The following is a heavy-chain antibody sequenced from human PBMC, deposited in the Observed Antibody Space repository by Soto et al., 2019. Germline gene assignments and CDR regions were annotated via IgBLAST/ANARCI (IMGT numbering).Heavy chain of an antibody. CDR3: ARGRASKSRENWFDP. Sequence: SETLSLTCAASGGSISSGGYSWSWIRQPPGKGLEWIGYIYHSGSTYYNPSLKSRVTISVDRSKNQFSLKLSSVTAADTAVYYCARGRASKSRENWFDPWGQGTLVTVSS. CDR2: IYHSGST. V-gene: IGHV4-30-2*01. D-gene: IGHD2-2*01. CDR1: GGSISSGGYS. J-gene: IGHJ5*02.